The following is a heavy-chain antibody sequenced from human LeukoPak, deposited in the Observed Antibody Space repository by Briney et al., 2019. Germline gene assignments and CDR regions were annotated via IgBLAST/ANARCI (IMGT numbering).Heavy chain of an antibody. D-gene: IGHD5-12*01. Sequence: QPGGSLRLSCAASGFTFSSYEMNWVRQAPGKGLEWVSYISSSGSTIYYADSVKGRFTISRDNAKSSLYLQMNSLRAEDTAVYYCARNHGGIVATIKAFDYWGQGTLVTVSS. CDR3: ARNHGGIVATIKAFDY. V-gene: IGHV3-48*03. CDR2: ISSSGSTI. CDR1: GFTFSSYE. J-gene: IGHJ4*02.